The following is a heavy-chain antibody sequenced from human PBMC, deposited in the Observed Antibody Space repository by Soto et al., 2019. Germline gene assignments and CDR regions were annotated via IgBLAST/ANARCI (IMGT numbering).Heavy chain of an antibody. V-gene: IGHV3-23*01. D-gene: IGHD5-18*01. CDR3: AKDSVQLWSRLYGMDV. CDR1: GFIFSDYV. CDR2: INDSGDST. Sequence: QSGGSLRLSCAASGFIFSDYVMSWVRQAPGKGLEWVSSINDSGDSTYSADSVKGRFTISRDNSKNTLYLQMNSLRAEDTAVYYCAKDSVQLWSRLYGMDVWGRGTTVTVSS. J-gene: IGHJ6*02.